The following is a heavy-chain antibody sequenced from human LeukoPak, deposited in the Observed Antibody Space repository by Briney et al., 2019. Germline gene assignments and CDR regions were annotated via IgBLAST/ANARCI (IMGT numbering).Heavy chain of an antibody. CDR3: ARDRKGALNYGMDV. CDR2: IYSGGST. CDR1: GFTVSSNY. Sequence: GGSLRLSCAASGFTVSSNYMSWVRQAPGKGLEWVSIIYSGGSTYYADSVKGRFTISRDNSKNTLYLQMNTLRAEDTAVYYCARDRKGALNYGMDVWGQGTTVTVSS. J-gene: IGHJ6*02. V-gene: IGHV3-53*01.